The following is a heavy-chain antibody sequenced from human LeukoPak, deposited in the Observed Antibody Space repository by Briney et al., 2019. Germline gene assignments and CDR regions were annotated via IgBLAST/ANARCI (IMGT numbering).Heavy chain of an antibody. V-gene: IGHV3-15*01. CDR3: TTDVDKAMVSYVFDI. Sequence: GGSLRLSCAASGFTFSNAWMSWVRQAPGKGLEWVGRIKSKTDGGTTDYAAPVKGRFTISRDDSKNTMYLEMNSLKTADTAVYYCTTDVDKAMVSYVFDIWAQETMVTVSS. CDR2: IKSKTDGGTT. J-gene: IGHJ3*02. D-gene: IGHD5-18*01. CDR1: GFTFSNAW.